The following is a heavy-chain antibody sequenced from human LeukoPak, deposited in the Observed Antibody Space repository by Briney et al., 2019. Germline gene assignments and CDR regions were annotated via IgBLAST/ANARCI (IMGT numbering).Heavy chain of an antibody. J-gene: IGHJ6*02. V-gene: IGHV1-8*01. CDR3: AKEGRDVKNARYGMDV. Sequence: GASVKVSCKASGYTFTSYDINWVRQATGQGPEWMGWMNPNSGNTGYAQKFQGRVTITRNTSISTAYMELSSLTSEDTAVYYCAKEGRDVKNARYGMDVWGQGTTVTVSS. CDR1: GYTFTSYD. CDR2: MNPNSGNT. D-gene: IGHD5-24*01.